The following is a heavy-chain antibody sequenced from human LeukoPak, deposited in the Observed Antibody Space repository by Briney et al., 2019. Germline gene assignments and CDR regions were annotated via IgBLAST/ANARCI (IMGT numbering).Heavy chain of an antibody. CDR3: ARGSAAAIDH. J-gene: IGHJ4*02. V-gene: IGHV3-48*02. CDR2: ISGSGITI. CDR1: GFTFTTYS. D-gene: IGHD2-2*01. Sequence: GGSLRLSCAASGFTFTTYSMNWVRQAPGKGLEWLSYISGSGITIYYADSVKGRFTISRDNAKNSLYLQMNSLRDEDSAVYYRARGSAAAIDHWGQGTLVTVSS.